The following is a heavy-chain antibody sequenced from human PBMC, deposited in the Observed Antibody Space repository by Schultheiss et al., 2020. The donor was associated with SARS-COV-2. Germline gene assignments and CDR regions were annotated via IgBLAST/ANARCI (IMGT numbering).Heavy chain of an antibody. Sequence: GESLKISCAASGFTFSSYGMHWVRQAPGKGLEWVAVISYDGSNKYYADSVKGRFTISRDNSKNTLYLQMNSLRAEDTAVYYCAKSRGGDLVYWGQGTLVTVSS. V-gene: IGHV3-30*18. D-gene: IGHD2-21*02. J-gene: IGHJ4*02. CDR3: AKSRGGDLVY. CDR2: ISYDGSNK. CDR1: GFTFSSYG.